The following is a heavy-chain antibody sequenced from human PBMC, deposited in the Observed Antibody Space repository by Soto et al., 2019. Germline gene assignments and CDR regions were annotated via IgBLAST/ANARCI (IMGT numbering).Heavy chain of an antibody. CDR1: GGSISSGDYY. D-gene: IGHD3-22*01. Sequence: LSLTCTVSGGSISSGDYYWSWIRQPPGKGLEWIGYIYYSGSTYYNPSLKSRVTISVDTSKNQFSLKLSSVTAADTAVYYCAIHYDSSGYQHYFDYWGQGTLVTVSS. CDR3: AIHYDSSGYQHYFDY. V-gene: IGHV4-30-4*01. CDR2: IYYSGST. J-gene: IGHJ4*02.